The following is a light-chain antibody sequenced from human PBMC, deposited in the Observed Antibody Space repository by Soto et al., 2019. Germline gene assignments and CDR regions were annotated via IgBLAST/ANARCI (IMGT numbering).Light chain of an antibody. CDR1: QSVSSSY. Sequence: DIVLTQSPGTLSLSPGERATLSCRASQSVSSSYLAWYQQKPGQAPRLLIYGASSRATGIPDRFSGSGSGTDFTLTISRLESEDFAVYYCQQYGSSPLTFGGGTKVDIK. CDR3: QQYGSSPLT. J-gene: IGKJ4*01. CDR2: GAS. V-gene: IGKV3-20*01.